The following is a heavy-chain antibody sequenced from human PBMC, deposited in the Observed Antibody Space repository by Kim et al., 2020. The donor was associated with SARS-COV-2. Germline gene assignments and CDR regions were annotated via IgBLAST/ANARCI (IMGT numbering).Heavy chain of an antibody. Sequence: SETLSLTCTVSGGSISSGGYYWSWIRQHPGKGLEWIGYIYYSGSTYYNPSLKSRVTISVDTSKNQFSLKLSSVTAADTAVYYCARALAMGGYNFDDFTYYCDYWGQGTLVTVSS. CDR1: GGSISSGGYY. D-gene: IGHD5-12*01. CDR2: IYYSGST. CDR3: ARALAMGGYNFDDFTYYCDY. V-gene: IGHV4-31*03. J-gene: IGHJ4*02.